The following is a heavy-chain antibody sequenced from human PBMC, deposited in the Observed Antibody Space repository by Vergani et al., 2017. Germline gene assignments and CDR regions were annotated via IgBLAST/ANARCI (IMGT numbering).Heavy chain of an antibody. J-gene: IGHJ5*02. D-gene: IGHD1-1*01. Sequence: QLQLQESGPGLVKPSETLSLTCTVSGGSISSSSYYWGWIRQPPGKGLEWIGCIYYSGRTYYNPSLKSRVTISVDTSKNQFSLKLSSVTAADTAVYYCARRVREFDPWGQGTLVTVSS. CDR2: IYYSGRT. CDR1: GGSISSSSYY. CDR3: ARRVREFDP. V-gene: IGHV4-39*01.